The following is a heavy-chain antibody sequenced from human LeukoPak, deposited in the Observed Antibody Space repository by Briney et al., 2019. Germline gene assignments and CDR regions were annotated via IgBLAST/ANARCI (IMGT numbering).Heavy chain of an antibody. CDR1: GFTFSSYA. V-gene: IGHV3-30*18. CDR3: AKDLQDIVVVPAAMSLYYGMDV. J-gene: IGHJ6*02. Sequence: PGGSLRLSCAASGFTFSSYAMSWVRQAPGKGLEWVAVISYDGSNKYYADSVKGRFTISRDNSKNTLYLQMNSLRAEDTAVYYCAKDLQDIVVVPAAMSLYYGMDVWGQGTTVTVSS. CDR2: ISYDGSNK. D-gene: IGHD2-2*01.